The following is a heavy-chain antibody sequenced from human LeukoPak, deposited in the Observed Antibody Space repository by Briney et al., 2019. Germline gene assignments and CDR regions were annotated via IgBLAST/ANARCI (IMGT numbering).Heavy chain of an antibody. Sequence: GGSLSLSCAASGFTFSSYTMHWVRQAPGKGLEWVAVISYDGSNKYYADSVKGRFTISRDNSKNTLYLQMNSLRAEDTAVYYCARDTSMGPFDYWGQGTLVTVSS. CDR3: ARDTSMGPFDY. V-gene: IGHV3-30-3*01. CDR1: GFTFSSYT. D-gene: IGHD2/OR15-2a*01. J-gene: IGHJ4*02. CDR2: ISYDGSNK.